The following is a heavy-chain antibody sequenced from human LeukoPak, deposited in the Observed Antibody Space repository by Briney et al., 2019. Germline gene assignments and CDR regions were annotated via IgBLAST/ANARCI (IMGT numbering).Heavy chain of an antibody. CDR2: INPNSGGT. J-gene: IGHJ3*02. CDR1: GYTINSYA. V-gene: IGHV1-2*02. CDR3: ARGGKLMISMVRGVLASRDGLDI. D-gene: IGHD3-10*01. Sequence: GASVKVSCKASGYTINSYAMNWVRQAPGQGLEWMGWINPNSGGTKYEQKFQGRVTMTRDTSINTAYMELSRLRSDDTAIYYCARGGKLMISMVRGVLASRDGLDIWGRGTMLTVSS.